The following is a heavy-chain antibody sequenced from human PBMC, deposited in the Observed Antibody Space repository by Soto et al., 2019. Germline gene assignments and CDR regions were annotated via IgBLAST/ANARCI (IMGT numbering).Heavy chain of an antibody. CDR2: ISGSVDST. J-gene: IGHJ6*02. Sequence: EVQLLESGGGLVQPGGSLRLSCAASGFPFSMYAMTWVRQAPGKGLEWVSAISGSVDSTYYADSVKGRFTISRDNSKKTVYLEMNSLRVEDTAVYHCAESPSRAPYGMDVWGQGTTVTVSS. V-gene: IGHV3-23*01. D-gene: IGHD6-6*01. CDR1: GFPFSMYA. CDR3: AESPSRAPYGMDV.